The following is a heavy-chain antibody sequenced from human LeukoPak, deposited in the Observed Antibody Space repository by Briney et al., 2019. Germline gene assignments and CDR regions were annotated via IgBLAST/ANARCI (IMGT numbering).Heavy chain of an antibody. V-gene: IGHV3-9*01. J-gene: IGHJ4*02. CDR2: ISWKSGSI. D-gene: IGHD3-22*01. Sequence: GGSPRLSCAASGFTFDDYAMHWVRQAPGKGLEWVSGISWKSGSIGYADSVKGRFTISRDNAKNSLYLQMNSLRAEDTAVYYCTKDKGYYDSSGPTFDYWGQGTLVTVSS. CDR3: TKDKGYYDSSGPTFDY. CDR1: GFTFDDYA.